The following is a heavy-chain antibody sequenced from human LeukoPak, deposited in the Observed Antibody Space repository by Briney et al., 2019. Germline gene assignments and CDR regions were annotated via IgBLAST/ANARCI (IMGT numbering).Heavy chain of an antibody. CDR3: ARQGGSYYTPFDS. CDR1: GGSISSSSYY. V-gene: IGHV4-39*01. D-gene: IGHD1-26*01. Sequence: PSETLSLTCTVSGGSISSSSYYWGWIRQPPGKGLEWIGNIYYSGSAYYNPSLRSRVTISVDTSKNQFSLKLNSVTAADTAVYYCARQGGSYYTPFDSWGQGTLVTVSS. CDR2: IYYSGSA. J-gene: IGHJ4*02.